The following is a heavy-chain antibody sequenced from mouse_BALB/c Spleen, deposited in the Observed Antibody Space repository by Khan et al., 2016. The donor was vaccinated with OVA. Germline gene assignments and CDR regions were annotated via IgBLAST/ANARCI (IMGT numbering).Heavy chain of an antibody. V-gene: IGHV5-6*01. CDR1: GFTFSSYS. D-gene: IGHD4-1*01. CDR3: SSHLTGSFVY. CDR2: ISSVGDYT. J-gene: IGHJ3*01. Sequence: EVELVESGGDLVKPGGSLKLSCAASGFTFSSYSMSWVRQTPDKRLEWVTTISSVGDYTYYPDSVKGRFTISRDNAKNTLYLQMSSLKSEDTAMYYWSSHLTGSFVYWGQGTLGTVSA.